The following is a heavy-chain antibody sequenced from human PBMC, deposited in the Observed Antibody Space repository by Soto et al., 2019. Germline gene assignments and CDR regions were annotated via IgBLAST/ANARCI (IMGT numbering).Heavy chain of an antibody. CDR3: VRVRRWLPEERFDL. Sequence: PSETLSLTCGVSGGSFSEYYWSWIRQPPGKGLEWIGDVNDSGNSNYNPSLKRRVIISVDTPKNKFSLKMNTVTAADTGVYYCVRVRRWLPEERFDLWGQGARVTAPQ. V-gene: IGHV4-34*01. CDR1: GGSFSEYY. CDR2: VNDSGNS. J-gene: IGHJ5*02. D-gene: IGHD5-12*01.